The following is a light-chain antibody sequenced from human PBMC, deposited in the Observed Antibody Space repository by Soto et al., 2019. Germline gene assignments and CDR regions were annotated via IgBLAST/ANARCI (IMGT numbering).Light chain of an antibody. CDR1: SREVGGYDY. Sequence: QSVLTQPRSVSGSPGQSVTISCTGTSREVGGYDYVSWYQQHPGKAPKLMIYDVTKRPSGVPDRFSASKSGNTASLTISGLQAEDEADYYCCSYAGSYADVFGTGTKVTVL. J-gene: IGLJ1*01. CDR3: CSYAGSYADV. V-gene: IGLV2-11*01. CDR2: DVT.